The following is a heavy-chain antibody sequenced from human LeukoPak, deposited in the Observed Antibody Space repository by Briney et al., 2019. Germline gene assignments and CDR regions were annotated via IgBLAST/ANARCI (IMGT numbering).Heavy chain of an antibody. Sequence: GASVKVSCKASGYTFTGYYMHWVRQAPGQGLEWMGRINPNSGGTNYAQKLQGRVTMTTDTSTSTAYMELRSLRSDDTAVYYCARDSEDSSSWYAPSYYGMDVWGQGTTVTVSS. V-gene: IGHV1-2*06. CDR3: ARDSEDSSSWYAPSYYGMDV. J-gene: IGHJ6*02. CDR2: INPNSGGT. CDR1: GYTFTGYY. D-gene: IGHD6-13*01.